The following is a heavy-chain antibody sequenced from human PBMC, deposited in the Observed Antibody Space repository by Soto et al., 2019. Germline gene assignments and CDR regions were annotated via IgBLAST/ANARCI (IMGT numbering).Heavy chain of an antibody. CDR1: GFTLSRYS. D-gene: IGHD2-8*02. J-gene: IGHJ4*02. V-gene: IGHV3-48*01. CDR3: ARDLVGGIPDY. CDR2: ISRSSSTI. Sequence: EVQLVESGGGLVQPGGSLRLSCVASGFTLSRYSMNWVRQAPGKGLEWVSYISRSSSTIYYADSVKGRFTISRDNAENSLYLQMNSLRAEDTAVYYCARDLVGGIPDYWGQGTRVTVSS.